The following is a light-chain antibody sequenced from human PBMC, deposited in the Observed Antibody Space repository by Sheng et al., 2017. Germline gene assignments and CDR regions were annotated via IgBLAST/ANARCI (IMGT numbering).Light chain of an antibody. CDR1: QRVTSNY. CDR3: HQYNDWPRGT. CDR2: RAS. Sequence: EIVLTQSPGTLSLSPGERATLSCRASQRVTSNYLAWYQQKPGQAPRLLIYRASSRAAGIPDRFSGSVSGTEFTLTVSSLHSEDFAVYYCHQYNDWPRGTFGQGTKVEIK. J-gene: IGKJ1*01. V-gene: IGKV3-20*01.